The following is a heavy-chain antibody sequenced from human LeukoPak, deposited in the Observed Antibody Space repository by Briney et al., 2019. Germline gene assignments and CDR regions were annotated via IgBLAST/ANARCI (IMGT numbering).Heavy chain of an antibody. Sequence: XSGFXFDXYAMHWVRQAPGKGLEWVSXXXXNSGSIGYADSVKGRFTISRDNAKNSLYLQMNSLRAEDTALYYCAKDITGYCSSTSCYTFDYWGQGTLVTVSS. V-gene: IGHV3-9*01. J-gene: IGHJ4*02. D-gene: IGHD2-2*02. CDR2: XXXNSGSI. CDR1: GFXFDXYA. CDR3: AKDITGYCSSTSCYTFDY.